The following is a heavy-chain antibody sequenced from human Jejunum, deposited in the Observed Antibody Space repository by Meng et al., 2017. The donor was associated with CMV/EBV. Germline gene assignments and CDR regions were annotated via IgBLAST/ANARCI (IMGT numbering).Heavy chain of an antibody. V-gene: IGHV4-39*07. J-gene: IGHJ6*02. CDR3: ARDNGDYYYGMDV. CDR1: GGSISSGSYY. D-gene: IGHD4-17*01. Sequence: GGSISSGSYYWGWIRQPPGKGLEWIGTIYYSGSAYYNPSLKSRVTISVDTSKKHFSLKMRSVTAADTAMYYCARDNGDYYYGMDVWGQGTPVTVSS. CDR2: IYYSGSA.